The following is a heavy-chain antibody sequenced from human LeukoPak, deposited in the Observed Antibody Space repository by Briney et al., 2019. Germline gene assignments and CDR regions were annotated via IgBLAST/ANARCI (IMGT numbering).Heavy chain of an antibody. J-gene: IGHJ6*02. CDR1: GYSFTTLW. Sequence: GESLNIYCTGSGYSFTTLWLGWVRQITRQGLDWMGIIYPGDSDTRYTQYFPGQVSRFTIKSISTAYLQWSSLKASDTAMYYCARADGYCSSTSCHYYYGMDVWGQGTTVTVSS. V-gene: IGHV5-51*01. CDR3: ARADGYCSSTSCHYYYGMDV. D-gene: IGHD2-2*03. CDR2: IYPGDSDT.